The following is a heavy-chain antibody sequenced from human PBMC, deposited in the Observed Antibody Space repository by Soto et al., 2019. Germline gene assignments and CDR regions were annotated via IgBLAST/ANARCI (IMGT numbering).Heavy chain of an antibody. CDR2: IYYSGST. CDR3: AREGPFEYSSSSNWFDS. CDR1: CGSIRRYY. J-gene: IGHJ5*01. V-gene: IGHV4-59*01. D-gene: IGHD6-6*01. Sequence: SDTLSLTCTFSCGSIRRYYWNCILQPPGRGLEWIGHIYYSGSTNHNPSLKSRVTMSVDTSKNQFSLKLSSVTAADTAVYYCAREGPFEYSSSSNWFDSWGQGTLVTVSS.